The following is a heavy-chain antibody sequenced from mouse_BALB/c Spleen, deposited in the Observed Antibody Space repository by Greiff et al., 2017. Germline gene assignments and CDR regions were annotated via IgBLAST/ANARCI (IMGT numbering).Heavy chain of an antibody. CDR3: NAVRYYYGSDWYFDV. V-gene: IGHV14-4*02. D-gene: IGHD1-1*01. CDR1: GFNIKDYY. J-gene: IGHJ1*01. Sequence: VQLQQSGAELVRSGASVKLSCTASGFNIKDYYMHWVKQRPEQGLEWIGWIDPENGDTEYAPKFQGKATMTADTSSNTAYLQLSSLTSEDAAVYYCNAVRYYYGSDWYFDVWGAGTTVTVSS. CDR2: IDPENGDT.